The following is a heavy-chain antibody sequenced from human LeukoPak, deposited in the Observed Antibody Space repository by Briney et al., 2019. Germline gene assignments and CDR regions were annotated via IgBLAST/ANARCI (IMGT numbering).Heavy chain of an antibody. CDR1: GGSISSYY. CDR3: ARVRVLSGYALDY. CDR2: IYYSGST. V-gene: IGHV4-59*01. Sequence: SETLSLTCTVSGGSISSYYWSWIRQPPGKGLEWIGYIYYSGSTNYNPSLKSRVTISVDTSKNQFSLKLSSVTAADTAVYYCARVRVLSGYALDYWGQGTLVTVSS. J-gene: IGHJ4*02. D-gene: IGHD5-12*01.